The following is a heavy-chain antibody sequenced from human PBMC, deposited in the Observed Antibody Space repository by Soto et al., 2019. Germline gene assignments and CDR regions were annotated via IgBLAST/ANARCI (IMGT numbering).Heavy chain of an antibody. D-gene: IGHD2-8*01. J-gene: IGHJ4*02. CDR2: FNAGNGKT. Sequence: ASVKVSCKASGYTFTYYAMHWVRQAPGQRLEWMGWFNAGNGKTEYSQKFQGRFTITRDTSASTAYMDLSSLRSEDTAVYYCARDKGGVVFDYWGLGTLVTVSS. CDR3: ARDKGGVVFDY. CDR1: GYTFTYYA. V-gene: IGHV1-3*01.